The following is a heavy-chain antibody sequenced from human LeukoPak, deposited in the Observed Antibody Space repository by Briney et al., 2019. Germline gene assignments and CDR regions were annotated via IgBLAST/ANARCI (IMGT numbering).Heavy chain of an antibody. CDR1: GFTFSSYE. D-gene: IGHD3-10*01. CDR2: ISSSGSTI. CDR3: ARAITMVQPYDAFDI. J-gene: IGHJ3*02. V-gene: IGHV3-48*03. Sequence: GGSLRLSCAASGFTFSSYEMNWVRQAPGKGLEWVSYISSSGSTIYYADSVKGRFTTSRDNAKNSLYLQMNSLRAEDTAVYYCARAITMVQPYDAFDIWGQGTMVTVSS.